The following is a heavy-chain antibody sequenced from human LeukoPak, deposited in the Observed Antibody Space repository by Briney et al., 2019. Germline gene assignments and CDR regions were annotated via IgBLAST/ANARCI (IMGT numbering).Heavy chain of an antibody. CDR1: EFTVSTNY. CDR2: IHIDGDT. D-gene: IGHD3-22*01. Sequence: GGSLRLSCVASEFTVSTNYMSWVRQAPGKGLEWVSIIHIDGDTHYADSVKGRFTFSRDNSKNTLYLQMDSLRSEDTAVYYCARDGLDSSGPVAFDIWGQGTMVTVSS. J-gene: IGHJ3*02. V-gene: IGHV3-66*01. CDR3: ARDGLDSSGPVAFDI.